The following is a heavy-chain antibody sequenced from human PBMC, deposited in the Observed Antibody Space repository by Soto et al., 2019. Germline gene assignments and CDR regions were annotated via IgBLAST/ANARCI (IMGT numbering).Heavy chain of an antibody. J-gene: IGHJ3*02. D-gene: IGHD1-26*01. Sequence: GGSLRLSCAASGFTFSSYAMSWVRQAPGKGLDLVSAIIGSGGSTYYSASVKGRFTISSNNSKNTLYLQINSLRAEXTDVYYCAKDKWRGATDAFAIRCQRKTVTVSS. CDR2: IIGSGGST. CDR1: GFTFSSYA. CDR3: AKDKWRGATDAFAI. V-gene: IGHV3-23*01.